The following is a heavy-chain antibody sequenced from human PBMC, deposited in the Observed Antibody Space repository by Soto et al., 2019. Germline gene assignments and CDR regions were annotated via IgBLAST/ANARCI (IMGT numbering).Heavy chain of an antibody. CDR3: SRGSSNWAYYFDF. V-gene: IGHV3-48*02. CDR2: ITSSGTTV. CDR1: GFTFSSYS. D-gene: IGHD6-13*01. J-gene: IGHJ4*02. Sequence: EVHLVESGGGLVQPGGSLRLSCAASGFTFSSYSLNWLRQAPGKGLEWVSYITSSGTTVYYADSVRGRFTISRDNAKNSLYLQMNSLRDDDMAVYYCSRGSSNWAYYFDFWGQGTLVTVSS.